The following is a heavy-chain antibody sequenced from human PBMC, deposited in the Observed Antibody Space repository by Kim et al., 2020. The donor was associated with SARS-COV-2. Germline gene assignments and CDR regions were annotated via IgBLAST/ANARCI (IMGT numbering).Heavy chain of an antibody. Sequence: NYNPSLTSPVTISVSPSKSQFSLKLSSVTAADTAVYYCARVESDYWYFDLWGRGTLVTVSS. CDR3: ARVESDYWYFDL. V-gene: IGHV4-59*01. J-gene: IGHJ2*01.